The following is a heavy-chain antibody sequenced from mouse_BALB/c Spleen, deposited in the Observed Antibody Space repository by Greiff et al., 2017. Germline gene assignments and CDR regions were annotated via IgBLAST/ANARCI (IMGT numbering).Heavy chain of an antibody. D-gene: IGHD1-1*01. V-gene: IGHV3-6*02. CDR2: ISYDGSN. CDR1: GYSIPSGYY. Sequence: EVKVEESGPGLVKPSQSLSLTCSVTGYSIPSGYYWNWIRQFPGNKLEWMGYISYDGSNNYNPSLKNRISITRDTSKNQFFLKLNSVTTEDTATYYCASYYYGSSYAWFAYWGQGTLVTVSA. CDR3: ASYYYGSSYAWFAY. J-gene: IGHJ3*01.